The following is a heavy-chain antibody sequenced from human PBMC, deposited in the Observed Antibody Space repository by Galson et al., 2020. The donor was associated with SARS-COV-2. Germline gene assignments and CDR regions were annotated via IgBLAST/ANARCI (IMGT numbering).Heavy chain of an antibody. V-gene: IGHV3-53*04. CDR2: SYSGGST. CDR3: VRDASTSVPDGYAFDV. Sequence: GGSLRLSCVVSGLTVSHNYMSWVRQAPGKGQEWVSVSYSGGSTHYSDSLKGRFTISRHISKNTLYLQMNSLRIEDTAVYYCVRDASTSVPDGYAFDVWGQGTMVTVSS. J-gene: IGHJ3*01. D-gene: IGHD2-2*01. CDR1: GLTVSHNY.